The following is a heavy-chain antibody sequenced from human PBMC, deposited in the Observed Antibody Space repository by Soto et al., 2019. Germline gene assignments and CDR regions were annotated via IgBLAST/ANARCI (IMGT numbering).Heavy chain of an antibody. CDR2: INPNSGGT. V-gene: IGHV1-2*04. D-gene: IGHD6-13*01. CDR1: GYIFTGYY. J-gene: IGHJ6*02. CDR3: ARGHIAAAGHDRRRYYYYYYGMDV. Sequence: VASVKVSCKAFGYIFTGYYMHWVRQAPGQGLEWMGWINPNSGGTNYAQKFQGWVTMTRDTSISTAYMELSRLRSDDTAVYYCARGHIAAAGHDRRRYYYYYYGMDVWGQGTTVTVSS.